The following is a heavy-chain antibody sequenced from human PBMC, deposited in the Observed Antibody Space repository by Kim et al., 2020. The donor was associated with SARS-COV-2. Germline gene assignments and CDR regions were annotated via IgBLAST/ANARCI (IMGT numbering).Heavy chain of an antibody. Sequence: GGSLRLSCAASGFTFDDYAMHWVRQAPGKGLEWVSGISWNSGSIGYADSVKGRFTISRDNAKNSLYLQMNSLRAEDTALYYCAKDKGAVAGSYWYFDLWGRGTLVTVSS. CDR3: AKDKGAVAGSYWYFDL. D-gene: IGHD6-19*01. CDR2: ISWNSGSI. CDR1: GFTFDDYA. J-gene: IGHJ2*01. V-gene: IGHV3-9*01.